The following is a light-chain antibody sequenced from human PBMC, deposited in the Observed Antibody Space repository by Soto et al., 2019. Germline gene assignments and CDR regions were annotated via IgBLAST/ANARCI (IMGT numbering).Light chain of an antibody. V-gene: IGLV3-25*02. CDR2: KNS. Sequence: SYELTQPPSVSVSPGQTARITCSGDTLPRQNPYWYQQKPGQAPVLIINKNSERPSGIPERFSGSTSGTTVTLTISGVQAEDEADYYCQSADSSGAYVFGTGTKVTVL. J-gene: IGLJ1*01. CDR1: TLPRQN. CDR3: QSADSSGAYV.